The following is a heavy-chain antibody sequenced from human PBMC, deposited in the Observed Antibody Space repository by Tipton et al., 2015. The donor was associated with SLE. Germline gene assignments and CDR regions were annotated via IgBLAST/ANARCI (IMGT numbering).Heavy chain of an antibody. CDR3: ARQDLGRAATLTFDI. CDR2: VFDTGYT. CDR1: GGRIRNSPYY. D-gene: IGHD6-25*01. Sequence: LRLSCHVAGGRIRNSPYYWAWIRQPRGKRLEWIGSVFDTGYTAYNPSLEGRMSISVYTSNNEFSLKLSSVTAADTAVYFCARQDLGRAATLTFDIWGLGTLVTVSS. J-gene: IGHJ4*02. V-gene: IGHV4-39*01.